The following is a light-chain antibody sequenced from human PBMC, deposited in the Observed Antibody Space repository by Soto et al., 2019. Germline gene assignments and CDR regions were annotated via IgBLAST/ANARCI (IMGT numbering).Light chain of an antibody. J-gene: IGKJ4*01. CDR1: QDISNY. Sequence: DIQMTQSPSSLSASVGDRVTITCQASQDISNYLNWYQQKPGKAPKLLIYDASNLETGVPSRFNGTGSGRDFTFTISSLQPEDIATYYSQQYDNLPLLTFGGGTKVEIK. CDR3: QQYDNLPLLT. V-gene: IGKV1-33*01. CDR2: DAS.